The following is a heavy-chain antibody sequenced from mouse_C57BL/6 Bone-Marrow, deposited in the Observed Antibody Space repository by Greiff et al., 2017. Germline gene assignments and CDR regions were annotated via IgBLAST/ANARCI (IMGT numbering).Heavy chain of an antibody. CDR1: GYTFTSYW. CDR2: IFPGSGST. CDR3: ARGDFDLFAY. V-gene: IGHV1-55*01. J-gene: IGHJ3*01. Sequence: QVQLQQPGAELVKPGASVKMSCKASGYTFTSYWITWVKQRPGQGLEWIGDIFPGSGSTNYNEKFKSKATLTVDTSSSTAYMPLSSLTSEDSAVYYCARGDFDLFAYWGQGTLVTVSA.